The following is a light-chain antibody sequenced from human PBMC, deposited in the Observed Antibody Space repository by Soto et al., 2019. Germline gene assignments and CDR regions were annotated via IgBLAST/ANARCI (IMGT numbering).Light chain of an antibody. Sequence: DIQMTQSPSSLSASVGDRVSITCRASQDIGNYLAWYQQQPGKVPKLLIYRASTLQSGVPSRFGGSGSGTHFTLTISSLQPEDVATYYCQNYRSAPFTFGPGTKVDIK. CDR3: QNYRSAPFT. CDR1: QDIGNY. V-gene: IGKV1-27*01. CDR2: RAS. J-gene: IGKJ3*01.